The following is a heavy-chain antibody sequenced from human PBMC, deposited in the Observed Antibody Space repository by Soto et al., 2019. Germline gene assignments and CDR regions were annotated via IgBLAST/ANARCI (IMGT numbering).Heavy chain of an antibody. CDR1: GFTFSSYG. V-gene: IGHV3-30*18. Sequence: QVQLVESGGGVVQPGRSLRLSCAASGFTFSSYGMHWVRQAPGKGLEWVAVISCDGSNKYYADSVKGRFTISRDNSKNTLYLQMNSLRAEDTAVYYCAKDLYCSSTSCYRHRSYYYYYGMDVWGQGTTVTVSS. CDR3: AKDLYCSSTSCYRHRSYYYYYGMDV. CDR2: ISCDGSNK. J-gene: IGHJ6*02. D-gene: IGHD2-2*01.